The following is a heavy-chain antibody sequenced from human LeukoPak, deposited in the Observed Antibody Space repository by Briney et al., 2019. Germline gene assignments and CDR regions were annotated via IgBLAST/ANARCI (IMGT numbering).Heavy chain of an antibody. V-gene: IGHV3-23*01. J-gene: IGHJ4*02. CDR3: SKGDWLD. CDR1: GFMFNDHS. CDR2: ITPSGAST. Sequence: TGGSLRLSCVGSGFMFNDHSMNWVRQAPGKGLQWVSTITPSGASTHYTDSVRGRFTISRDNSKNTVFLQMNSLRVEDTAMYYCSKGDWLDWDQGTLVTVSS. D-gene: IGHD2-21*02.